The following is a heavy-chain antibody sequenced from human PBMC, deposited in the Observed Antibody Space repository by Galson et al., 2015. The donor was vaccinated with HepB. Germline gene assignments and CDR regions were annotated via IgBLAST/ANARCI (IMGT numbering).Heavy chain of an antibody. CDR1: GFAFSTYA. CDR2: LSGNGYKT. J-gene: IGHJ4*02. D-gene: IGHD2-15*01. Sequence: SLRLSCAASGFAFSTYAMSWVRQAPGKGLEWVSALSGNGYKTYYADSVRGRFPTSRDNSKNTLYLQMNSLRAEDTAVYYCARDPFAYSGGHWGQGTLVTVSS. CDR3: ARDPFAYSGGH. V-gene: IGHV3-23*01.